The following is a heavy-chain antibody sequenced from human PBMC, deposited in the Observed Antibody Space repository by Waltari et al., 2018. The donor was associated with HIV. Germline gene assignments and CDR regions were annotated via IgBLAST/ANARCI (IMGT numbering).Heavy chain of an antibody. Sequence: EVQLLDSGGGWVQPGGSLRLSCAASGFTFGSVAMSWVRQAPGKGPEWVSGTSASGGTTYYADSVKGRFTISRDNSKNTLYLQMNRLRAEDTAVYYCAKAPLRRSSVGGEGPSHFEYWGQGTLVTVSS. CDR3: AKAPLRRSSVGGEGPSHFEY. CDR2: TSASGGTT. CDR1: GFTFGSVA. J-gene: IGHJ4*02. D-gene: IGHD3-10*01. V-gene: IGHV3-23*01.